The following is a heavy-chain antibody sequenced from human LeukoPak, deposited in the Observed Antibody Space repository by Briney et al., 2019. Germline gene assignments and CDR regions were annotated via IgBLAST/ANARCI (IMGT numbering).Heavy chain of an antibody. Sequence: PGGSLRLSCAASGFIFSSYRMNWVRQAPGKGVEWVSSISSSRSYIYYADSVKGRFTISRDNAKNSLYLQMNSLRAADTAVYYCARDAIVVVPAAIREAVNYYYYYYMDVWGKGTTVTVSS. CDR1: GFIFSSYR. V-gene: IGHV3-21*01. J-gene: IGHJ6*03. CDR2: ISSSRSYI. CDR3: ARDAIVVVPAAIREAVNYYYYYYMDV. D-gene: IGHD2-2*02.